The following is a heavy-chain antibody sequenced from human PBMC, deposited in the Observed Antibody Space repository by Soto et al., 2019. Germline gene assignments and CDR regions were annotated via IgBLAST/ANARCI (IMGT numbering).Heavy chain of an antibody. D-gene: IGHD2-15*01. J-gene: IGHJ3*02. CDR2: ISWNSGSI. V-gene: IGHV3-9*01. CDR1: GFTFDDYA. Sequence: PGGSLRLSCAASGFTFDDYAMHWVRQAPGKGLEWVSGISWNSGSIGYADSVKGRFTISRDNAKNSLYLQMNSLRAEDTALYYCAKSNLEEYCSGGSCYSAFDIWGQGTMVTVSS. CDR3: AKSNLEEYCSGGSCYSAFDI.